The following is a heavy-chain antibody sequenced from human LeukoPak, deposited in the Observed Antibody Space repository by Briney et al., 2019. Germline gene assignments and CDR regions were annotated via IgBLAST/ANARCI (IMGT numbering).Heavy chain of an antibody. J-gene: IGHJ4*02. Sequence: LGGSLRLSCAASGFTFSSYSMNWVRQAPGKGLEWVAVISYDGSNKYYADSVKGRFTISRDNSKNTLYLQMNSLRAEDTAVYYCARDPPPGDRERWRYFDYWGQGTLVTVSS. CDR2: ISYDGSNK. CDR3: ARDPPPGDRERWRYFDY. CDR1: GFTFSSYS. D-gene: IGHD4-23*01. V-gene: IGHV3-30*03.